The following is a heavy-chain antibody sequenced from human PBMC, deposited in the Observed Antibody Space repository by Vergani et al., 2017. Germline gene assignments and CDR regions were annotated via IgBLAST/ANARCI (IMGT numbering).Heavy chain of an antibody. V-gene: IGHV4-31*03. CDR2: IYHSGST. Sequence: QVQLQESGPGLVKPSQTLSLTCTVSGGSISSGGYYWSWIRQHPGKGLEWIGYIYHSGSTYYNQSLKSRVTISVDRSKNQFSLKLSSVTAADTAVYYCARGTRIAARPGYYYYYMDVWGKGTTVTVSS. CDR3: ARGTRIAARPGYYYYYMDV. CDR1: GGSISSGGYY. J-gene: IGHJ6*03. D-gene: IGHD6-6*01.